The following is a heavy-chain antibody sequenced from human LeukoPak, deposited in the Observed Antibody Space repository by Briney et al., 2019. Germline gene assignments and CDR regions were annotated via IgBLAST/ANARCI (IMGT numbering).Heavy chain of an antibody. CDR2: INAGNGNT. J-gene: IGHJ3*02. CDR1: GYTFTNYA. Sequence: ASVKVSCKASGYTFTNYAIHWVRQAPGQRLEWMGWINAGNGNTKYSQKFQGRVTITRDTSASTAYMELSSLRSEDTAVYYCAREDPREGAFDIWGQGTMVTVSS. D-gene: IGHD1-26*01. CDR3: AREDPREGAFDI. V-gene: IGHV1-3*01.